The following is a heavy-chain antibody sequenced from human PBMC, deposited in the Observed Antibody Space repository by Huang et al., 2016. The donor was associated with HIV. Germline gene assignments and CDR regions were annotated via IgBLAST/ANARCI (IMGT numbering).Heavy chain of an antibody. Sequence: QVQLQQWGAGLLKPSETLSLRCAVYGGSLSGYHWNWIRQAPGKGREWIGEINQSGRTNYNPSLKGRIIISLDTSKNQFSMNVSAVAAADTAVYYCARGRRYEYVWGSYRYGPFEFWGQGSSVTVTS. J-gene: IGHJ5*01. V-gene: IGHV4-34*01. CDR1: GGSLSGYH. D-gene: IGHD3-16*02. CDR2: INQSGRT. CDR3: ARGRRYEYVWGSYRYGPFEF.